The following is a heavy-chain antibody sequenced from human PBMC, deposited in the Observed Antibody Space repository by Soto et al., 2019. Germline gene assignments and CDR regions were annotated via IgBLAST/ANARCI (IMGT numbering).Heavy chain of an antibody. CDR2: IYYSGST. CDR3: TSDRRYVDWLFPDEDYYYGMDV. D-gene: IGHD3-9*01. J-gene: IGHJ6*02. CDR1: GGSISSGGYY. V-gene: IGHV4-31*03. Sequence: QVQLQESGPGLVKPSQTLCLTFTVSGGSISSGGYYWSWIHQHQGKGLERIGYIYYSGSTYYNPSLNSRVTISVDTSKKQFSLKLSSVTAADTDVYYCTSDRRYVDWLFPDEDYYYGMDVWGQGTTDTDSS.